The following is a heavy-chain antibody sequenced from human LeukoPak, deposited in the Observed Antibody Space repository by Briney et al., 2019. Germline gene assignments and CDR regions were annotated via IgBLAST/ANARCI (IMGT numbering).Heavy chain of an antibody. D-gene: IGHD3-10*01. J-gene: IGHJ6*03. CDR2: ISGSGGRT. CDR1: GFTFTNAW. CDR3: ARGGTNYYYMDV. V-gene: IGHV3-23*01. Sequence: GASLRLSCAASGFTFTNAWMNWVRQAPGKGLEWVSAISGSGGRTFYADSVKGRLTISRDNSKNTLYLQLNTVRAEDTALYYCARGGTNYYYMDVWGNGTTVTVSS.